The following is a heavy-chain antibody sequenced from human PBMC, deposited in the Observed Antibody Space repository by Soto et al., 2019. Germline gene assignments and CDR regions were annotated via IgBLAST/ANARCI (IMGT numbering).Heavy chain of an antibody. CDR1: GFMFSDHY. V-gene: IGHV3-72*01. J-gene: IGHJ1*01. Sequence: GGSLRLSCVASGFMFSDHYMDWVRQAPGKGLEWVGRIKNKLNYYTREYAASVQGRFTISRDDSSNSLYLQMNSLKTEDTALYYCLRGPSCGGGRCNWESYFQHWGQGTLVTVSS. CDR3: LRGPSCGGGRCNWESYFQH. D-gene: IGHD2-15*01. CDR2: IKNKLNYYTR.